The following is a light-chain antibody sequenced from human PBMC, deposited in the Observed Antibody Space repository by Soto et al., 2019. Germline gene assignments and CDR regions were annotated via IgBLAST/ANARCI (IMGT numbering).Light chain of an antibody. CDR1: QSISRW. CDR2: DAS. J-gene: IGKJ1*01. V-gene: IGKV1-5*01. Sequence: MTHSPAPPSASFGDRGTITFRASQSISRWLAWYQQKPGKAPKLLMYDASNLESGVPSRFSGSGSGTEFTLTISSLQPDDFATYYCQQYNSYLSFGQGTKVDIK. CDR3: QQYNSYLS.